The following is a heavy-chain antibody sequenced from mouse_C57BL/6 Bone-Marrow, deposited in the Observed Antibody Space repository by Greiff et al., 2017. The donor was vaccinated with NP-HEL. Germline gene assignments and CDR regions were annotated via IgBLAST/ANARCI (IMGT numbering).Heavy chain of an antibody. CDR2: INPSSGYT. CDR3: ARSRLGLFDY. J-gene: IGHJ2*01. Sequence: VQGVESGAELARPGASVKMSCKASGYTFTSYTMHWVKQRPGQGLEWIGYINPSSGYTKYNQKFKDKATLTADKSSSTAYMQLSSLTSEDSAVYYCARSRLGLFDYWGQGTTLTVSS. CDR1: GYTFTSYT. D-gene: IGHD3-2*02. V-gene: IGHV1-4*01.